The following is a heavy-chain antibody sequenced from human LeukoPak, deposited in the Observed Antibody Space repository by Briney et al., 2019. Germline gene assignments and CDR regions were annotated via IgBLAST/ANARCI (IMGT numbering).Heavy chain of an antibody. Sequence: GGSLRLSCAASGFTFSSHGMHWVRQAPGKGLEWVAFIQYDGSNKKYADAVKGRFTISRDNSKNTLYLQMNSLRAEDTVVYYCAAEGRIAAEVAFDIWGQGTMVTVSS. V-gene: IGHV3-30*02. CDR1: GFTFSSHG. J-gene: IGHJ3*02. D-gene: IGHD6-13*01. CDR3: AAEGRIAAEVAFDI. CDR2: IQYDGSNK.